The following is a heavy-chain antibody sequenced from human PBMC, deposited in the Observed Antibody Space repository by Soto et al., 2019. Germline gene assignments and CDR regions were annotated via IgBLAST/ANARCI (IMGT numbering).Heavy chain of an antibody. CDR2: INHTGGT. CDR3: ATRITVFGLLIPPFDP. D-gene: IGHD3-3*01. J-gene: IGHJ5*02. V-gene: IGHV4-34*01. Sequence: ETLSLTCAVYGGSVNGYYWNWIRQPPGKGLEWIGEINHTGGTHYNPSLKSRVAMSVDTSKNQFSLGLSSVTAADTAIYCCATRITVFGLLIPPFDPWGQGTQVTVS. CDR1: GGSVNGYY.